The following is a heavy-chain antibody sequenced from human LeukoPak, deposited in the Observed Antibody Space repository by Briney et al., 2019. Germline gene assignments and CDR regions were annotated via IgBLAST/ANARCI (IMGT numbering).Heavy chain of an antibody. CDR2: IGTAGDT. V-gene: IGHV3-13*01. Sequence: GGSLRLSCAASGFTFSSYDMHWVRQATGKGLEWVSAIGTAGDTYYPGSVKGRFTISRENAKNTLYLQMNTLRAEDTAVYYCAKDRSTVTTDYWGQGTLVTVSS. CDR1: GFTFSSYD. D-gene: IGHD4-17*01. J-gene: IGHJ4*02. CDR3: AKDRSTVTTDY.